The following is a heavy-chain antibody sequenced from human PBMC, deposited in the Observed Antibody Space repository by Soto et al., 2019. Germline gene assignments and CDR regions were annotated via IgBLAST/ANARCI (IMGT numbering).Heavy chain of an antibody. CDR1: GFTFDDYA. CDR3: AKDSSGWPTALDY. CDR2: ISWNSGSI. Sequence: EVQLVESGGGLVQPGRSLRLSCAASGFTFDDYAMHWVRQAPGKGLEWVSGISWNSGSIGYADSVKGRFTISRDNAKNSLYLQMNSLRAEDTALYYCAKDSSGWPTALDYWGQGTLVTVSS. V-gene: IGHV3-9*01. D-gene: IGHD6-19*01. J-gene: IGHJ4*02.